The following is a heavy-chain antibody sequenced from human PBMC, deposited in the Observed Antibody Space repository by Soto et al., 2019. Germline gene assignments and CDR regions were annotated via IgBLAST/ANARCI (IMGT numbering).Heavy chain of an antibody. J-gene: IGHJ5*02. Sequence: EVQLVESGGDLVKPGGSLRLSCAASGFIFSHAWFHWVRQPPGKGLELDGRVKNNGGATDYAASVKGRFTISRDDSKDTVYLQMSSLRTEDTAIYYCAADIGPAYDSNNWFDPWGQGTLVTVSS. CDR1: GFIFSHAW. D-gene: IGHD2-21*01. CDR3: AADIGPAYDSNNWFDP. V-gene: IGHV3-15*07. CDR2: VKNNGGAT.